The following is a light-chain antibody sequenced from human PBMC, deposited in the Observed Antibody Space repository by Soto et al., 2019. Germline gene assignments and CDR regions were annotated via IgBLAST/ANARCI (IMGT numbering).Light chain of an antibody. CDR1: QSISSY. V-gene: IGKV1-39*01. Sequence: DIQMTQSPSSLSASVGDRVTITCRASQSISSYLNWYQQKPGKAPKLLIYAASSLQSGVPSRFSGSGSGTDFTLTISSLQPEDFATYYCKQSYSTPPGITFGPGTKVDIK. J-gene: IGKJ3*01. CDR2: AAS. CDR3: KQSYSTPPGIT.